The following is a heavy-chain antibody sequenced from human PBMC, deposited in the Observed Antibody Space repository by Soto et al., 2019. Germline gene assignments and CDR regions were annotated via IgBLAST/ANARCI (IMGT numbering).Heavy chain of an antibody. CDR1: VFTSISYA. J-gene: IGHJ4*02. V-gene: IGHV3-64D*06. D-gene: IGHD6-6*01. Sequence: GGPLRLSCSASVFTSISYAMHCVRQAPGKGLEYVSAISSNGGSTYYADSVKGRFTISRDNSKNTLYLQMSSLRAEDTAVYYCVKDLTSIAARPLPYWGQGTLVTVSS. CDR2: ISSNGGST. CDR3: VKDLTSIAARPLPY.